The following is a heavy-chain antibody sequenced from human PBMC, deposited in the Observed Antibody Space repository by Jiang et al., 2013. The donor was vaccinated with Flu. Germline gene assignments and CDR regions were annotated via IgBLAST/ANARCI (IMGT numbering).Heavy chain of an antibody. CDR1: GFAFSSYE. Sequence: VQLVESGGGLVQPGGSLRLSCAASGFAFSSYEMNWVRQAPGKGLEWVAYISSSGTTIYYADSMKGRFTISRDNAKNSLFLQMSGLRAEDTALYYCARDQGPLVYCGGDCSPPLDAFDIWGQGTMVTVSS. V-gene: IGHV3-48*03. CDR3: ARDQGPLVYCGGDCSPPLDAFDI. J-gene: IGHJ3*02. CDR2: ISSSGTTI. D-gene: IGHD2-21*02.